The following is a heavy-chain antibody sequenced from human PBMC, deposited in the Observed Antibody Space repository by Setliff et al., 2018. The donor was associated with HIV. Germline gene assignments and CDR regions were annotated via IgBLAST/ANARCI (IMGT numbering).Heavy chain of an antibody. V-gene: IGHV4-61*02. CDR3: ARELGLGTFYYDSTGHPKANAFDI. D-gene: IGHD3-22*01. CDR2: IYASGST. J-gene: IGHJ3*02. CDR1: GGAISKDNYY. Sequence: SETLSLTCTVAGGAISKDNYYWSWIRQTSGKGLEWVGRIYASGSTNYNPSLKCPVSISVDTSRNQFSLKLTSVTAADTAVYYCARELGLGTFYYDSTGHPKANAFDIWCQGTRVTVSS.